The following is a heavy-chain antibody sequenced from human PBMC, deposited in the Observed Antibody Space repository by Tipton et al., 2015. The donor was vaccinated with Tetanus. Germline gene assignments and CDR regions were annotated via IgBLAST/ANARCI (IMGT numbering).Heavy chain of an antibody. J-gene: IGHJ4*02. CDR3: AKDQDYGDYFGVDY. V-gene: IGHV3-48*01. CDR1: GFTFSSYN. Sequence: SLRLSCAASGFTFSSYNMNWVRQAPGKGLEWVSYISSSSSTIYYADSVKGRFTISRDNSKNTLYLQMNSLRAEDTAVYFCAKDQDYGDYFGVDYWGQGTLVTVSS. D-gene: IGHD4-17*01. CDR2: ISSSSSTI.